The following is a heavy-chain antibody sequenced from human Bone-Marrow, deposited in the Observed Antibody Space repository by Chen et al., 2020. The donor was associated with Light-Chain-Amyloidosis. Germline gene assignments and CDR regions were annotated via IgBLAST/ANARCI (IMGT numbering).Heavy chain of an antibody. CDR2: IDPKSGDT. V-gene: IGHV1-2*06. CDR1: GYTFTGYY. D-gene: IGHD3-10*01. CDR3: ATAPSYWYGD. Sequence: QVQLVQSGSEVKKPGASVTVSCRASGYTFTGYYIHWVRQAPGQGLVWMGRIDPKSGDTNYAQKFQGRVTMTGDATITAAHMELTNLRYDDTAVYYCATAPSYWYGDWGQGTLVTVSS. J-gene: IGHJ4*02.